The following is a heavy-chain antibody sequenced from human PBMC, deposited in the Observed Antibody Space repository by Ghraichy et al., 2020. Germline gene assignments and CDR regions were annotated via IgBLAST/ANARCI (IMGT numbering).Heavy chain of an antibody. CDR3: ARDGYSSNWYVFDI. J-gene: IGHJ3*02. CDR1: GDSVSSNSAA. D-gene: IGHD6-13*01. V-gene: IGHV6-1*01. Sequence: SETLSLTCAISGDSVSSNSAAWNWIRQSPSRGLEWLGRTYYRSKWNNEYAASVNSRIMINPDTSKNQFSLQLISVTPEDTAVYYCARDGYSSNWYVFDIWGQGTMVTVSS. CDR2: TYYRSKWNN.